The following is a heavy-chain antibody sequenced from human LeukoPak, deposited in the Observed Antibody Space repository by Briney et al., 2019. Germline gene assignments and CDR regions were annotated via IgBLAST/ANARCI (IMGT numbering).Heavy chain of an antibody. Sequence: GGSLRLSCAASGFTFSSYWMSWVRQAPGKGLEGVANIKQDGSEKDYVDSVKGRFTISRDNAKNSLYLQMNSPRVEDTAVYYCARDGIGVVRRDFQHWGQGTLVTVSS. CDR2: IKQDGSEK. V-gene: IGHV3-7*01. CDR1: GFTFSSYW. D-gene: IGHD3-3*01. J-gene: IGHJ1*01. CDR3: ARDGIGVVRRDFQH.